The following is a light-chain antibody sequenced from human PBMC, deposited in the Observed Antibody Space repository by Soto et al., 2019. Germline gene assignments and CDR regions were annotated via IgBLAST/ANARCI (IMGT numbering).Light chain of an antibody. CDR3: QQSYSTPWT. J-gene: IGKJ1*01. V-gene: IGKV1-39*01. Sequence: DIQMTQSPSSLSASVGDRVTITCRARQSISNYFNWYQQKPGKAPKLLMYAASSLQSGVPSSFSGSGSGTDFTLTISSLQPEDFATYYCQQSYSTPWTFGQGTKVEIK. CDR1: QSISNY. CDR2: AAS.